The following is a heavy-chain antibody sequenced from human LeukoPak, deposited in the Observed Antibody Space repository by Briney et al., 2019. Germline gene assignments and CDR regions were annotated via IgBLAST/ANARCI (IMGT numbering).Heavy chain of an antibody. CDR2: INPNSGGT. CDR3: AREPVDTPMVTSFDY. J-gene: IGHJ4*02. CDR1: GYTFTDYY. Sequence: ASVKVSCKASGYTFTDYYMHWVRQAPGRGLEWMGWINPNSGGTNYAQKFQGRVTMTRDTSISTAYMELSRLTSDDTAVYYCAREPVDTPMVTSFDYWGQGTLVTVSS. V-gene: IGHV1-2*02. D-gene: IGHD5-18*01.